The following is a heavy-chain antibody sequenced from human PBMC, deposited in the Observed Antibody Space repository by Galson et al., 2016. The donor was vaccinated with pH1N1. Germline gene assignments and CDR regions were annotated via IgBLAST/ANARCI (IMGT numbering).Heavy chain of an antibody. CDR2: ISPMFDTT. CDR1: GVTFTVYT. Sequence: SVKVSCKASGVTFTVYTIAWVRQAPGPGLEWMGGISPMFDTTTYAQKFQDRVTITADRLTTTIYMNLTSLRFDDTAVYYCARGFRGGYNYALFDHWGQGSLVIVSS. CDR3: ARGFRGGYNYALFDH. V-gene: IGHV1-69*06. J-gene: IGHJ4*02. D-gene: IGHD5-18*01.